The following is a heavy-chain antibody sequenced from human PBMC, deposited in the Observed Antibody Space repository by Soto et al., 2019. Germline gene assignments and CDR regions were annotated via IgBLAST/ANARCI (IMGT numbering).Heavy chain of an antibody. J-gene: IGHJ6*02. CDR1: GDSISSYY. CDR2: IHHSGST. D-gene: IGHD1-1*01. Sequence: QVQLQESGPGLVKASETLSLACNVSGDSISSYYWIWIRQPPGKGLEWIGYIHHSGSTSYNPSLKSRLSISVDTSKSSFSLKLSSVTAADTAVYYCARLPERSHIRNFYYYGMDVWGQGTTVTVSS. V-gene: IGHV4-59*01. CDR3: ARLPERSHIRNFYYYGMDV.